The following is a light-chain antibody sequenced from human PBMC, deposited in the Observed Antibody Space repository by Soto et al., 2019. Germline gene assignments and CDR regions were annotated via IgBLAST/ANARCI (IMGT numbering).Light chain of an antibody. CDR2: EVH. CDR3: SSYAISTTLL. CDR1: SSDIGTYDR. J-gene: IGLJ2*01. V-gene: IGLV2-18*02. Sequence: QSALTQPPSVSGSPGQSVTISCIGTSSDIGTYDRVSWYQAPPGTAPKLIIYEVHNRPSGVPGRFSGSKSGNTASLTISGLQAEDEADYYCSSYAISTTLLFGGGTKVTVL.